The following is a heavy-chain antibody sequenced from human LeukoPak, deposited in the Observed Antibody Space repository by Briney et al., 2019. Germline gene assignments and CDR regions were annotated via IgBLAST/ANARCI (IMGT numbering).Heavy chain of an antibody. V-gene: IGHV4-30-4*01. J-gene: IGHJ3*02. D-gene: IGHD5-18*01. CDR2: IYYSGST. Sequence: SQTLSLTCTVSGGSISSGDYYWSWIRQPPGKGLEWIGYIYYSGSTYYKPSLKSRVTISVDTSKNQFSLKLSSVTAADTAVYYCARVVEQAGYSYGDDAFDIWGQGTMVTVSS. CDR3: ARVVEQAGYSYGDDAFDI. CDR1: GGSISSGDYY.